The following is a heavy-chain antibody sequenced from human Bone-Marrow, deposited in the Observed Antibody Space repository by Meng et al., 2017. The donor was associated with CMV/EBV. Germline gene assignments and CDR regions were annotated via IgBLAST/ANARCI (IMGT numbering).Heavy chain of an antibody. Sequence: GECLKISCAASGCTFSSYSMNWVRQAPGKGLEWVSYISSSGSYISYADSLKGRLTISRDNAKNSLYLQMNSLSAEDTAVYYCARPLDTTVGRWNFGYWGQGTLVTVSS. CDR1: GCTFSSYS. CDR3: ARPLDTTVGRWNFGY. CDR2: ISSSGSYI. V-gene: IGHV3-21*01. D-gene: IGHD5-18*01. J-gene: IGHJ4*02.